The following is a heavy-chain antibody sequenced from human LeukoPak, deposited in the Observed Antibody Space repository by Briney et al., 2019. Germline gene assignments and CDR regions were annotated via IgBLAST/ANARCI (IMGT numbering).Heavy chain of an antibody. J-gene: IGHJ4*02. V-gene: IGHV3-33*06. CDR3: AKGTRYSSGWYGDY. CDR2: IWYDGTNK. D-gene: IGHD6-19*01. Sequence: GGSLRLSCAASGFTFSSYAMHWVRQAPGKGLEWVAVIWYDGTNKYYADSVKGRFTISRDNSKNTLYLQMNSLRAEDTAVYYCAKGTRYSSGWYGDYWGQGTLVTVSS. CDR1: GFTFSSYA.